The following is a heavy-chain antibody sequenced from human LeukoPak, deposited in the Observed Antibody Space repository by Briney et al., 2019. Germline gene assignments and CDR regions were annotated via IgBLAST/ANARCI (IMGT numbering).Heavy chain of an antibody. CDR2: INHSGST. CDR1: GGSFSGYY. J-gene: IGHJ4*02. D-gene: IGHD3-22*01. V-gene: IGHV4-34*01. CDR3: ARASRYYYDSSGSHGDY. Sequence: SETLSLTCAVYGGSFSGYYWRWIRQPPGKGLESIGEINHSGSTNYNRSLKSRVTISVDPSKNQFSLKLSSVTAADTAVYYCARASRYYYDSSGSHGDYWGQGTLVTVSS.